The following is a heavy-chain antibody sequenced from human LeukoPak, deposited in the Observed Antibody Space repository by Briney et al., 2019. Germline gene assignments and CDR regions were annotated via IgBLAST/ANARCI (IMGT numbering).Heavy chain of an antibody. Sequence: GGSPRLSCAASGFTFTNAWMNWVRQAPGKGLEWVGRIKSKADGETIDYAAPVKGRFTFSRDDSKNMLYLQMNSLKSEDTAVYYCSTLTSRGLSDSWGQGTLVTVSS. J-gene: IGHJ4*02. D-gene: IGHD1-20*01. CDR2: IKSKADGETI. CDR3: STLTSRGLSDS. CDR1: GFTFTNAW. V-gene: IGHV3-15*07.